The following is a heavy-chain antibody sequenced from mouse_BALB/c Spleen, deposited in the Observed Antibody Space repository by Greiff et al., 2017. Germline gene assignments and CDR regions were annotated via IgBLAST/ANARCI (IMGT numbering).Heavy chain of an antibody. V-gene: IGHV1-14*01. Sequence: EVQLQESGPELVKPGASVKMSCKASGYTFTSYVMHWVKQKPGQGLEWIGYINPYNDGTKYNEKFKGKATLTSDKSSSTAYMELSSLTSEDSAVYYCARDYYGYGAWFAYWGQGTLVTVSA. CDR1: GYTFTSYV. D-gene: IGHD1-2*01. CDR2: INPYNDGT. J-gene: IGHJ3*01. CDR3: ARDYYGYGAWFAY.